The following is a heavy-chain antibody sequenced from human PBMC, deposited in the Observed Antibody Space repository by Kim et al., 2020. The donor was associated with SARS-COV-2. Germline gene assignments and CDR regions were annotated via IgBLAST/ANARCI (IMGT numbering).Heavy chain of an antibody. Sequence: SETLSLTCTVSGGSISSSSYYWGWIRQPPGKGLEWIGSIYYSGSTYYNPSLKSRVTISVDTSKNQFSLKLSSVTAADTAVYYCAAPYGGKRKYFQHWGQGTLVTVSS. J-gene: IGHJ1*01. D-gene: IGHD4-17*01. CDR3: AAPYGGKRKYFQH. CDR2: IYYSGST. CDR1: GGSISSSSYY. V-gene: IGHV4-39*01.